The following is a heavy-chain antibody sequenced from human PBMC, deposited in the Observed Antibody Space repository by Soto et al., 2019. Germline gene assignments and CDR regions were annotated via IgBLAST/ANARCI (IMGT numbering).Heavy chain of an antibody. CDR1: GFSLTTSGVG. V-gene: IGHV2-5*02. CDR3: AHSPCSGGTCYLFDH. D-gene: IGHD2-15*01. CDR2: IYWDGIE. Sequence: QITLKESGPTLVKPTQTLTLTCTVSGFSLTTSGVGVGWIRQPPGKAPEWLALIYWDGIERYSPALRSRLTITMDTSKNQVLLTMPTMDPVDTATYYCAHSPCSGGTCYLFDHWGQGTPVIVSS. J-gene: IGHJ4*02.